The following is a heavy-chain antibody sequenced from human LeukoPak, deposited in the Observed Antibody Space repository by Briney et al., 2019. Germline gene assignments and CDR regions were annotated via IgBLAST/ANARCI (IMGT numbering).Heavy chain of an antibody. D-gene: IGHD4/OR15-4a*01. J-gene: IGHJ6*02. CDR3: AREDPRTKVPEGMDV. V-gene: IGHV4-59*01. CDR1: GGSISHYY. CDR2: TYYSGTT. Sequence: PSETLSLTCTVSGGSISHYYWSWIRQPPGKGLEWIGYTYYSGTTNYNPSLKSRVTISVDTSKNQFSLELNSVTAADTAVYYCAREDPRTKVPEGMDVWGQGTTVTVSS.